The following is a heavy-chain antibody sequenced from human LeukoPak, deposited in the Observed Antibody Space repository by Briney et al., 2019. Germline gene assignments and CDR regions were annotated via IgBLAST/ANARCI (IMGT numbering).Heavy chain of an antibody. CDR1: GFTVSSNY. D-gene: IGHD1-14*01. J-gene: IGHJ6*03. CDR2: IKQDGSEK. Sequence: LPGGSLRLSCAASGFTVSSNYMSWVRQAPGKGLEWVANIKQDGSEKYYVDSVKGRFTISRDNAKNSLYLQMNSLRAEDTAVYYCARVDKHPDHLYYYYYMDVWGKGTTVTVSS. CDR3: ARVDKHPDHLYYYYYMDV. V-gene: IGHV3-7*01.